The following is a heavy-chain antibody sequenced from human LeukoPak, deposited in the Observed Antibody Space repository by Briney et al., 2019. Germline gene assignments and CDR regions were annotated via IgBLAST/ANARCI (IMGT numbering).Heavy chain of an antibody. CDR3: AREGGSQNIDY. V-gene: IGHV4-38-2*02. J-gene: IGHJ4*02. CDR1: GYSISSGYY. Sequence: SETLSLTCTVSGYSISSGYYWGWIRQPPGKGLEWIGSIYHSGSTYYNPSLKSRVTISVDTSKNQFSLKLSSVTAADTAVYYCAREGGSQNIDYWGQGTLVTVSS. CDR2: IYHSGST. D-gene: IGHD2-15*01.